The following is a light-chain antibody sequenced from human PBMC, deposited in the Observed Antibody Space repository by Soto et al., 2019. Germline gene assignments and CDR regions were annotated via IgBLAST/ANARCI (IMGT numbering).Light chain of an antibody. CDR3: QQRSNWPPLT. CDR1: QSVSSY. Sequence: EIVLTQSPATLSLSPGERATLSCRASQSVSSYLAWSQQKPGQAPRLLIYDASNRATGIPARFSGSGSGTDFTLTISSLEPEDFAVYDCQQRSNWPPLTFGGGTKVEIK. J-gene: IGKJ4*01. V-gene: IGKV3-11*01. CDR2: DAS.